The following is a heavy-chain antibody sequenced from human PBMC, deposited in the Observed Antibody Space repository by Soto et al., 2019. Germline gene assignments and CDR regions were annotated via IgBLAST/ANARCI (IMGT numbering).Heavy chain of an antibody. J-gene: IGHJ4*01. D-gene: IGHD3-16*01. Sequence: ASVKVSCKTSGYTFAAYYLHWVRQAPGQGLEWMGFIFPNSVGSTTSAPQFEGRVTMTRDSSISTAYLELSGLTSEDTGVYYCAKDEGGIFDSWGQGTLVTVSS. CDR2: IFPNSVGST. V-gene: IGHV1-2*02. CDR1: GYTFAAYY. CDR3: AKDEGGIFDS.